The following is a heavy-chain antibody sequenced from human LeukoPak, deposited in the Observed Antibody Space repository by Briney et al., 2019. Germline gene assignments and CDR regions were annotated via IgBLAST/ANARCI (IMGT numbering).Heavy chain of an antibody. V-gene: IGHV4-38-2*01. CDR2: IYHSGST. CDR3: ASHYYDFWSGYPHHFDY. D-gene: IGHD3-3*01. Sequence: KPSETLSLTCAVSGYSISSGYYWGWIRPPPEKGLEWIGSIYHSGSTYYNPSLKSRVTISVDTSKNQFSLKLSSVTAADTAVYYCASHYYDFWSGYPHHFDYWGQGTLVTVSS. J-gene: IGHJ4*02. CDR1: GYSISSGYY.